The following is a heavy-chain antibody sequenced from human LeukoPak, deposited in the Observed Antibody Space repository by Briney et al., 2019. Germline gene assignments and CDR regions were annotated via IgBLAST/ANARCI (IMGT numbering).Heavy chain of an antibody. CDR1: GYSISGGYY. V-gene: IGHV4-38-2*02. D-gene: IGHD5-18*01. CDR2: ISHSGTT. CDR3: ARPRYSGYGYGWDF. Sequence: SETLSLTCIVSGYSISGGYYWGWIRQAPGKGLEWIGSISHSGTTYYNPSLKSRVTISVDTSKNQFSLKLTSVTAADTAVYYCARPRYSGYGYGWDFWGRGTLATVSS. J-gene: IGHJ4*02.